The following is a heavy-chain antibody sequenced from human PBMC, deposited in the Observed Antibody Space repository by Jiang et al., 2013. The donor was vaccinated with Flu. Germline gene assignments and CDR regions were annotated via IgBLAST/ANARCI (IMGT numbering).Heavy chain of an antibody. Sequence: GAEVKKPGESLRISCQASGYSFTDYWISWLRQMPGKGLEWLGRIDPSDSYTTYSPSFQGHVTISVDRSVSTVHLQWTSLKASDTAIYYCARHPRGRFGESYKWFDPWGQGALVTVSS. V-gene: IGHV5-10-1*01. CDR3: ARHPRGRFGESYKWFDP. D-gene: IGHD3-10*01. CDR1: GYSFTDYW. CDR2: IDPSDSYT. J-gene: IGHJ5*02.